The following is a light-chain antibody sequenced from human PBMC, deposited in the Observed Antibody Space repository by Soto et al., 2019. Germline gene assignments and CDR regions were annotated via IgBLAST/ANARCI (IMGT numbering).Light chain of an antibody. Sequence: DIQMTQSPSTLSASVGDRVTITCRASQSVRGSLAWYQQQPGKAPKLLIYDVSNLESGVPSRFSAFGSGTEFTLSISSLQPDDFGTYYCQQCYMGWTFGQGTRVDLK. CDR2: DVS. CDR1: QSVRGS. J-gene: IGKJ1*01. V-gene: IGKV1-5*01. CDR3: QQCYMGWT.